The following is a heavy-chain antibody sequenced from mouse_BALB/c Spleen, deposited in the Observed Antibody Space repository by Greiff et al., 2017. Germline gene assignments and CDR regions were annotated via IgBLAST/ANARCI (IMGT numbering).Heavy chain of an antibody. J-gene: IGHJ2*01. CDR2: IDPENGNT. CDR3: AAYYGNSYYFDY. D-gene: IGHD2-10*01. CDR1: GFNIKDYY. V-gene: IGHV14-1*02. Sequence: VQLQQSGAELVRPGALVKLSCKASGFNIKDYYMHWVKQRPEQGLEWIGWIDPENGNTIYDPKFQGKASITADTSSNTAYLQLSSLTSEDTAVYYCAAYYGNSYYFDYGGQGTTLTVSS.